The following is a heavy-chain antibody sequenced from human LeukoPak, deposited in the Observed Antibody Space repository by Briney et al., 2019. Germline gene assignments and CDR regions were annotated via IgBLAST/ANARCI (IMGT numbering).Heavy chain of an antibody. CDR2: IRSQTAGGTT. CDR1: GLTLSNVW. Sequence: GGSLRLSCAVSGLTLSNVWMNWVRQAPGKGLEWAGRIRSQTAGGTTDFAAPVKGRFSISRDDSKNSLYLQMNSLTSEDTAFYYCAKDNRRHYTSGPNPDSLHWGQGALVTVSS. CDR3: AKDNRRHYTSGPNPDSLH. J-gene: IGHJ4*02. V-gene: IGHV3-15*07. D-gene: IGHD6-19*01.